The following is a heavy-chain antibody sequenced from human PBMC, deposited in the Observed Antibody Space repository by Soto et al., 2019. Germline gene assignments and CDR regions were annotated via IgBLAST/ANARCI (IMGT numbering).Heavy chain of an antibody. Sequence: QAQLVESGGGVVQSGRSLRLSCAASGFTFSDYGMHWVRQAPGKGLEWVAVISYDGSNKFYADSVKGRFTISRDNSKNTLYLQMNSLRAEDTALYYCAKDLAVAGGYYFDYWGQGTLVTVSS. D-gene: IGHD6-19*01. J-gene: IGHJ4*02. CDR3: AKDLAVAGGYYFDY. CDR2: ISYDGSNK. CDR1: GFTFSDYG. V-gene: IGHV3-30*18.